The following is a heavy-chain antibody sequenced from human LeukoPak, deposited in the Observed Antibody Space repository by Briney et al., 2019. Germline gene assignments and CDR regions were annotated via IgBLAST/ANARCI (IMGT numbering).Heavy chain of an antibody. J-gene: IGHJ6*02. V-gene: IGHV6-1*01. CDR1: GDRVSTNNAA. Sequence: SQTLSLTCAISGDRVSTNNAAWSWIRQSPSRGLEWLGRTYYRSKWYNYCAGSVKSRIIFNPDTSKNQFSLQLNSVTPEDTAVCCCAREKVVIAATHFYGMDVWGQGTTVTVSS. CDR2: TYYRSKWYN. D-gene: IGHD2-15*01. CDR3: AREKVVIAATHFYGMDV.